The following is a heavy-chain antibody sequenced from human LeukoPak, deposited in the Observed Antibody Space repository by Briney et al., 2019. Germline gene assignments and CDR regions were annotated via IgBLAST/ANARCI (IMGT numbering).Heavy chain of an antibody. D-gene: IGHD6-19*01. CDR3: AKSFHSSGWFYYYGMDV. CDR1: GFTFSSYA. Sequence: GGSLRLSCAASGFTFSSYAMSWFRQAPGKGLEWVSVISGSGGSTYYADSVKGRFAISRDNSKNTLDLQMNSLRAEDTAIYYCAKSFHSSGWFYYYGMDVWGQGTTVTVSS. CDR2: ISGSGGST. V-gene: IGHV3-23*01. J-gene: IGHJ6*02.